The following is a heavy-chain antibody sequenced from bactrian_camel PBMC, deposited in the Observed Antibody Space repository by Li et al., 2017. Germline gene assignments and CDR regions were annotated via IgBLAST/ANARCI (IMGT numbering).Heavy chain of an antibody. D-gene: IGHD4*01. CDR1: GYSLSFKC. J-gene: IGHJ4*01. CDR2: IYTGDATA. Sequence: HVQLVESGGGSVQVGGSLRLSCDTSGYSLSFKCMGWFRQAPGKEREQVASIYTGDATAWYRNSVRGRFTIAQDNAKNTVYLQLSNVKPADTAMYYCAAETDYSQHFAAGAFCSVLPGEYNYWGQGTQVTVS. CDR3: AAETDYSQHFAAGAFCSVLPGEYNY. V-gene: IGHV3-3*01.